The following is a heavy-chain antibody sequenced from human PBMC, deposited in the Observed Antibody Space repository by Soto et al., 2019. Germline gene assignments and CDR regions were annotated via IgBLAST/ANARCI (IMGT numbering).Heavy chain of an antibody. Sequence: QVQLVESGGGVVQPGMSLRLSCTASGFTFTNYAMHWVRQSPDRELEWVAIVSYDGSKTYYADFVKGRFTISRDNSKNTLYLQMNTLNAEDTAVYFCARDGGIQMWSPYYFDYWGQGTLVTVSS. J-gene: IGHJ4*02. CDR1: GFTFTNYA. V-gene: IGHV3-30*03. D-gene: IGHD2-21*01. CDR3: ARDGGIQMWSPYYFDY. CDR2: VSYDGSKT.